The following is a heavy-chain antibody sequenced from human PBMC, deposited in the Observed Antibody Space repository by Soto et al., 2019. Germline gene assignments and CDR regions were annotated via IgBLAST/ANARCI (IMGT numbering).Heavy chain of an antibody. V-gene: IGHV3-30-3*01. J-gene: IGHJ4*02. CDR2: ISYDGGNK. CDR1: GFTFSYYA. Sequence: GGSVRLSCAASGFTFSYYAMHWVRQAPGKGLEWVAVISYDGGNKYCADSVKGRFTISRDNSNNTLYLQMDSLRADDTALYYCARSGDFWSGYFNYWGQGTLVTVSS. D-gene: IGHD3-3*01. CDR3: ARSGDFWSGYFNY.